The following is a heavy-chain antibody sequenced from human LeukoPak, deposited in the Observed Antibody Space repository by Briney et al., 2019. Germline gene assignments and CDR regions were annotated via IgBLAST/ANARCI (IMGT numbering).Heavy chain of an antibody. Sequence: PSETLSLTCTVSGGSISSGDYYWGWIRQPPRKGLEWIGYIYYSGSTYYNPSLKSRVTITVDTSKNQFSLKLSSVTAADTAVYYCARVATIFGGAFDIWGQGTMVTVSS. D-gene: IGHD3-9*01. V-gene: IGHV4-30-4*01. CDR3: ARVATIFGGAFDI. CDR1: GGSISSGDYY. J-gene: IGHJ3*02. CDR2: IYYSGST.